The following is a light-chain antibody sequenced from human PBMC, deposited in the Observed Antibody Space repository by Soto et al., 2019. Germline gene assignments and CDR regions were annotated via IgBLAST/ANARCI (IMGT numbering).Light chain of an antibody. CDR2: AAS. CDR3: QQLNSYPHT. CDR1: QGISSS. J-gene: IGKJ2*01. Sequence: IQLTQSPSSLSASVGDRVTITCRASQGISSSLAWYQQKPGQAPKLLIYAASTLQSGVPSRFSGSGSGTDFTLTISSLQPEDFATYYCQQLNSYPHTFGQGTKLEIK. V-gene: IGKV1-9*01.